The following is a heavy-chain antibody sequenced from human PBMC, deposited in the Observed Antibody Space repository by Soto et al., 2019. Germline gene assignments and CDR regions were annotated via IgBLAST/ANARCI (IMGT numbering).Heavy chain of an antibody. Sequence: EGQLLESGGGLVQPGESLRLSCAASGITFSSYAMNWVRQAPGKGLEWVSSISGSGGITHYADSVKGRFTISRDNSKNTLYLQMNTLRAEDTAIYYCAKAVATTFGWFDPWGQGTLVTVSS. CDR3: AKAVATTFGWFDP. V-gene: IGHV3-23*01. J-gene: IGHJ5*02. CDR2: ISGSGGIT. D-gene: IGHD2-15*01. CDR1: GITFSSYA.